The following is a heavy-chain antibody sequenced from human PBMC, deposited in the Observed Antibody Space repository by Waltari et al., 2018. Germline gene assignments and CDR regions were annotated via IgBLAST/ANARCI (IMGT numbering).Heavy chain of an antibody. CDR3: ARDRGCSSTSCHDFDY. D-gene: IGHD2-2*01. Sequence: QVRLQESGPGLVKPSQTLSLTCTVSGGSISSGDYYWSWIRQPPGKGLEWIGYIYYSGSTYYNPSLKSRVTISVDTSKNQFSLKLSSVTAADTAVYYCARDRGCSSTSCHDFDYWGQGTLVTVSS. J-gene: IGHJ4*02. CDR1: GGSISSGDYY. V-gene: IGHV4-30-4*08. CDR2: IYYSGST.